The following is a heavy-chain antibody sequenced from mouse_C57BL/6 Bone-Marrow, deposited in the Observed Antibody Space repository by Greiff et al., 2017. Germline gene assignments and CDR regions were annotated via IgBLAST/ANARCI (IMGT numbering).Heavy chain of an antibody. CDR2: ISSGGSYT. Sequence: EVKLVESGGDLVKPGGSLKLSCAASGFTFSSYGMSWVRQTPDKRLEWVATISSGGSYTYYPDSVKGRFTISRDKAKNTLYLQMSSLKSEDTAMYYCASGYGSSYVWFAYWGQGTLVTVSA. V-gene: IGHV5-6*01. D-gene: IGHD1-1*01. CDR1: GFTFSSYG. CDR3: ASGYGSSYVWFAY. J-gene: IGHJ3*01.